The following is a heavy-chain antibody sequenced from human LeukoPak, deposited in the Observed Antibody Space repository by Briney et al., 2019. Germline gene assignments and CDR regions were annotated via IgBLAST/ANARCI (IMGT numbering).Heavy chain of an antibody. Sequence: PGGSLRLSCAASGFTFGDYAMHWVRQAPGKGLEWVSGISGNGGSIAYADSVRGRFTISRDNARNSLYRQINSLRAEDMAFYYCARTDNWHYGFDQWGQGTLVTVSS. CDR2: ISGNGGSI. V-gene: IGHV3-9*03. CDR3: ARTDNWHYGFDQ. D-gene: IGHD1-7*01. CDR1: GFTFGDYA. J-gene: IGHJ4*02.